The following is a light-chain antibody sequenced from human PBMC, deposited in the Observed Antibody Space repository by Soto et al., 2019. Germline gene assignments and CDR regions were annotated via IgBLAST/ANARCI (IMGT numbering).Light chain of an antibody. CDR2: GAS. Sequence: EIVLRQAPATLFVSLGERATFSCRASERVSSIYVAWYQQKPGQAPTLLIYGASTRATGIPDRFSGSGSGTDFTLTISRLEPEDFAVDYCQQYGSSGTFGQGTKVDIK. V-gene: IGKV3-20*01. CDR3: QQYGSSGT. CDR1: ERVSSIY. J-gene: IGKJ1*01.